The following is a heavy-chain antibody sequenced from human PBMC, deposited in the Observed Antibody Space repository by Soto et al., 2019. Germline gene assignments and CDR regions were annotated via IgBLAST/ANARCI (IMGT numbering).Heavy chain of an antibody. Sequence: SETLSLTCTVSGGSISSYYWSWIRRPPGKGLEWIGYIYYSGSTNYNPSLKSRVTISVDTSKNQFSLKLSSVTAADTAVYYCARAVDTAMVTAFYFDYWGQGTLVTVSS. D-gene: IGHD5-18*01. CDR2: IYYSGST. V-gene: IGHV4-59*01. CDR3: ARAVDTAMVTAFYFDY. CDR1: GGSISSYY. J-gene: IGHJ4*02.